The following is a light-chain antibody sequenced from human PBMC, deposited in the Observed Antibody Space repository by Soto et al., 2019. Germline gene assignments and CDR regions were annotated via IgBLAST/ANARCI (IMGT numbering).Light chain of an antibody. V-gene: IGKV1-5*01. Sequence: DIQMTQSPSTLSASIGDRVTITCRASESIRTWLAWYQHKAGKAPKFLIYDASSLESGVPSRFSGSGSGTEFTLTISNLQPDDFATYFCQQYNNYPRTFGQGTKVDIK. CDR2: DAS. CDR1: ESIRTW. CDR3: QQYNNYPRT. J-gene: IGKJ1*01.